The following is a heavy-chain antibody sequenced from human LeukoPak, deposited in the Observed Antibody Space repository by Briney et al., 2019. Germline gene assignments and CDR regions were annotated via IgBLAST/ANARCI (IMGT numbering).Heavy chain of an antibody. CDR2: TSGGGGTT. J-gene: IGHJ4*02. V-gene: IGHV3-23*01. CDR3: AKGDDDYVWGSYRPLDW. CDR1: GFTFSSYA. D-gene: IGHD3-16*02. Sequence: PGGSLRLSCIASGFTFSSYAMSWVRQAPGKGLEWVSATSGGGGTTYYADSVKGRFTISRDNSKNTLYLQMNSLRAEDTAVYYCAKGDDDYVWGSYRPLDWWGQGTLATVSS.